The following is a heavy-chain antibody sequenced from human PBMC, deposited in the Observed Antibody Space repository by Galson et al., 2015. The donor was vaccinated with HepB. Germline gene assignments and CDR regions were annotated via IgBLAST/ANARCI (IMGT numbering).Heavy chain of an antibody. CDR1: GFTFSSYW. J-gene: IGHJ4*02. CDR3: AGVVGAGGGLLRYFDWLSFDY. Sequence: SLRLSCAASGFTFSSYWMNWVRQAPGKGLEWVANIKHDGSEKYYVDSVKGRFTISRDNAKNSLYLQMNSLRAEGTAVYYCAGVVGAGGGLLRYFDWLSFDYWGQGTLVTVSS. D-gene: IGHD3-9*01. V-gene: IGHV3-7*01. CDR2: IKHDGSEK.